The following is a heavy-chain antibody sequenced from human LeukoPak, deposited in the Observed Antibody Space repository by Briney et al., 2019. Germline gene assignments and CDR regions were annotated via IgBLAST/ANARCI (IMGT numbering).Heavy chain of an antibody. D-gene: IGHD6-13*01. CDR2: ISGSGAGT. Sequence: GGSLRLSCAASGFTFTTYAMSWVRQAPGKGLEWVSTISGSGAGTYYADPVKGRFAISRDNSKNTLYLQMNSLRAEDTAVYYCAKEAPTGIAAASDYWGQGTLVTVCS. CDR1: GFTFTTYA. CDR3: AKEAPTGIAAASDY. V-gene: IGHV3-23*01. J-gene: IGHJ4*02.